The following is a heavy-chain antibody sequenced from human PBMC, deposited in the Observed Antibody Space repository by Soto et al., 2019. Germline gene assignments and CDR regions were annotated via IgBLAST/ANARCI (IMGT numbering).Heavy chain of an antibody. CDR3: ARGSVGVSYSSPPDYYYYGMDV. D-gene: IGHD6-19*01. Sequence: GGSLRLSCAASGFTFSSYDMHWVRQATGKGLEWVSAIGTAGDTYYPGSVKGRFTISRENAKNSLYLQMNSLRAEDTAVYYCARGSVGVSYSSPPDYYYYGMDVWGQGTTVTVSS. V-gene: IGHV3-13*01. CDR2: IGTAGDT. J-gene: IGHJ6*02. CDR1: GFTFSSYD.